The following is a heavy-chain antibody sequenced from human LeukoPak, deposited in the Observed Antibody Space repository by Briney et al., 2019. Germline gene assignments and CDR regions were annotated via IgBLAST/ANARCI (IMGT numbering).Heavy chain of an antibody. CDR2: IYYSGST. V-gene: IGHV4-59*02. D-gene: IGHD3-22*01. CDR3: ARVGDSSGYSVFDS. J-gene: IGHJ4*02. Sequence: SETLSLTCIVSGGAVSGCYWSWIRQPPGKGLEWIGYIYYSGSTDYNPSLKSRLTMSIDTSKNQFSLRLSSVTAADTAVYYCARVGDSSGYSVFDSWGQGTLVTVSS. CDR1: GGAVSGCY.